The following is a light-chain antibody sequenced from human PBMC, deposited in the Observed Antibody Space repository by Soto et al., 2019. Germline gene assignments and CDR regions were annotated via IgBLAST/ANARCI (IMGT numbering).Light chain of an antibody. CDR2: DVS. CDR1: SSDVGGFDH. V-gene: IGLV2-14*03. Sequence: QSALTKPASVSGSPGQSITISCTGASSDVGGFDHVSWYQQHPGKVPRLLIYDVSSRPSGVSDRFSGSKSGNTASLTISGLQAEDEADYYCNSFTTTNTYVFGTGTQLTVL. J-gene: IGLJ1*01. CDR3: NSFTTTNTYV.